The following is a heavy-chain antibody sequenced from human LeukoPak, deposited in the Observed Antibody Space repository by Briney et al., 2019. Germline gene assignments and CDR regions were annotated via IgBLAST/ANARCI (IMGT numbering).Heavy chain of an antibody. CDR1: GFTVSSNY. CDR2: IYSGSST. D-gene: IGHD1-26*01. Sequence: PGGSLRLSCAASGFTVSSNYMSWVRQAPGKGLEWVSAIYSGSSTYYADSVKGRFTFSRDNSKNKLYLQINSLRAEDTAVYYCARDIGSSASYWGQGTLVTVSS. V-gene: IGHV3-53*01. CDR3: ARDIGSSASY. J-gene: IGHJ4*02.